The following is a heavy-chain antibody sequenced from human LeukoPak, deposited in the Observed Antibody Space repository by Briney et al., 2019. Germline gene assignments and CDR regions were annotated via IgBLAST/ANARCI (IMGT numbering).Heavy chain of an antibody. J-gene: IGHJ4*02. V-gene: IGHV1-69*01. CDR2: IIPIFGTA. D-gene: IGHD2-2*01. Sequence: GASVKVSCTASGGTFSSYAISWVRQAPGQGLEWMGGIIPIFGTANYAQKFQGRVTITADESTSTAYMELSSLRSEDTAVYYCARDRGYCSSTSCSYDYWGQGTLVTVSS. CDR1: GGTFSSYA. CDR3: ARDRGYCSSTSCSYDY.